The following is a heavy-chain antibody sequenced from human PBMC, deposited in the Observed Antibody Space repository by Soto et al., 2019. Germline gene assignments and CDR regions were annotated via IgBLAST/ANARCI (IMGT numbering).Heavy chain of an antibody. Sequence: EVQLLESGGDLARPGGSLRLACAASGFAFSSYDMSWVRQAPGKGLEWVSTFRGSGGDTFYADYVKGRFTISRDDSKNTIDLQMNSLIGEDTALKFCAKDRGGGGYPLFDSWGQGSLVTVSA. CDR2: FRGSGGDT. CDR3: AKDRGGGGYPLFDS. CDR1: GFAFSSYD. D-gene: IGHD2-15*01. J-gene: IGHJ4*02. V-gene: IGHV3-23*01.